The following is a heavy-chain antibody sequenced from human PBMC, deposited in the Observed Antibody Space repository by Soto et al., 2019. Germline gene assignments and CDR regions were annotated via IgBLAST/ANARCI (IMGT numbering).Heavy chain of an antibody. CDR3: AKDRSYYDSSGYYLYYYYYGMDV. CDR1: GFTFSSYV. D-gene: IGHD3-22*01. J-gene: IGHJ6*02. Sequence: PGGSLRLSCAASGFTFSSYVMHWVRQAPGKGLEWVAVISYDGSNKYYADSVNGRFTISRDNSKNTLYLQMNSLRAEDTAVYYCAKDRSYYDSSGYYLYYYYYGMDVWGQGTTVTVSS. CDR2: ISYDGSNK. V-gene: IGHV3-30*18.